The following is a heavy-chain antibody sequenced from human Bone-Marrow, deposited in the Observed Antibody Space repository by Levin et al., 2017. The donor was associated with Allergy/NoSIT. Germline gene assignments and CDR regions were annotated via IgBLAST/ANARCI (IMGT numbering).Heavy chain of an antibody. Sequence: SETLSLTCTVSGGSISSYYWSWIRQPPGKGLEWIGYIYYSGSTNYNPSLKSRVTISVDTSKNQFSLKLSSVTAADTAVYYCARGSSGIFDYWGQGTLVTVSS. CDR2: IYYSGST. CDR1: GGSISSYY. CDR3: ARGSSGIFDY. J-gene: IGHJ4*02. V-gene: IGHV4-59*01. D-gene: IGHD6-13*01.